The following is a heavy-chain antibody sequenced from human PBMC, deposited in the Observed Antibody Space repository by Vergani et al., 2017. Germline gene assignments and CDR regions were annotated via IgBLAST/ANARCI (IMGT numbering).Heavy chain of an antibody. J-gene: IGHJ6*02. V-gene: IGHV3-21*01. CDR1: GFTFDDYA. Sequence: EVQLVESGGDLVQPGRSLRLSCAASGFTFDDYAMHWVRQAPGKGLEWVSSISSSSSYIYYADSVKARFTISRDNAKNSLYLQMNSLRAEATAVYYCASSGSKVRNYVSYWMDVWGQGSTVTVS. CDR2: ISSSSSYI. D-gene: IGHD6-25*01. CDR3: ASSGSKVRNYVSYWMDV.